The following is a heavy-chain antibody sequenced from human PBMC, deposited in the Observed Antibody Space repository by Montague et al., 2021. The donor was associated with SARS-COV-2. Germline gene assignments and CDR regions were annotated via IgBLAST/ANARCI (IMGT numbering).Heavy chain of an antibody. CDR2: IDDNGST. J-gene: IGHJ6*02. V-gene: IGHV4-59*08. CDR3: AGNAYNHYGLDV. Sequence: SETLSLTCSVSGGSISSYYWCWIWKRPGAGLERNGYIDDNGSTRYNHTQRSRATISLDLSKNKYSLALNSVTAADTAVYYYAGNAYNHYGLDVWGHGTTVTVSS. CDR1: GGSISSYY.